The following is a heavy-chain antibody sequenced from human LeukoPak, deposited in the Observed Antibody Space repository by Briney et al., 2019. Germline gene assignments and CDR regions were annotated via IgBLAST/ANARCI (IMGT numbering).Heavy chain of an antibody. Sequence: PGGSLRLSCAASGFTFSSNGMSWVRQTPGKGLEWVSSISTSGDGTVYADSVKGRVTISRDNTKNTLYLQMNSLRAEETAVYSCAKNLLGSGAYSWYFDLWGRGTLVTVSS. CDR3: AKNLLGSGAYSWYFDL. CDR1: GFTFSSNG. J-gene: IGHJ2*01. D-gene: IGHD1-26*01. V-gene: IGHV3-23*01. CDR2: ISTSGDGT.